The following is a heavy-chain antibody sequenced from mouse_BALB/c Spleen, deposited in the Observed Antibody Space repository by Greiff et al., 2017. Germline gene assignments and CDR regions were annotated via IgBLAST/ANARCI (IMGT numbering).Heavy chain of an antibody. CDR2: INPSNGGT. V-gene: IGHV1S81*02. Sequence: VQLQQSGAELVKPGASVKLSCKASGYTFTSYYMYWVKQRPGQGLEWIGEINPSNGGTNFNEKFKSKATLTVDKSSSTAYMQLSSLTSEDSAVYYCTRGSSPWYFDVWGAGTTVTVSS. CDR1: GYTFTSYY. J-gene: IGHJ1*01. D-gene: IGHD1-1*01. CDR3: TRGSSPWYFDV.